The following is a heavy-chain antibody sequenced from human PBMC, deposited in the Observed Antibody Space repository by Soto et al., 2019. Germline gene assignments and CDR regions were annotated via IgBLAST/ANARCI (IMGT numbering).Heavy chain of an antibody. Sequence: EVQLVESGGDLIQPGGSLRISCAASGFTFSTSWMHWVRQTPVEGLAWVSRINSDGTTINYADSVKGRFTISRDNAKNTLYLQMNRLRADDTAVYYCTRAGSYRFDYWGQGTLVTVSS. CDR2: INSDGTTI. V-gene: IGHV3-74*01. D-gene: IGHD1-26*01. CDR1: GFTFSTSW. CDR3: TRAGSYRFDY. J-gene: IGHJ4*02.